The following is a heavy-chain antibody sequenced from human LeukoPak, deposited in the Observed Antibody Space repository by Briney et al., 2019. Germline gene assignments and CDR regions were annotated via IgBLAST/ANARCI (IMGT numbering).Heavy chain of an antibody. CDR2: IYSGGST. D-gene: IGHD2-15*01. CDR3: ARDFDCSGGSCYSGYFDY. J-gene: IGHJ4*02. Sequence: GGSLRLSCAASGFTVSSNYMSWVRQAPGKGLEWVSVIYSGGSTYYADSVKGRFTISRDNSKNTLYLQMNSLRAGDTAVYYCARDFDCSGGSCYSGYFDYWGQGTLVTVSS. CDR1: GFTVSSNY. V-gene: IGHV3-66*01.